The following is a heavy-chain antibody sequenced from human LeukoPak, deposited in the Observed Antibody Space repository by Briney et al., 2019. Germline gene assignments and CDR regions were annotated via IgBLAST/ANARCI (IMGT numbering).Heavy chain of an antibody. J-gene: IGHJ4*02. CDR3: ARDVFSRDPHYGGPVHD. V-gene: IGHV1-69*05. D-gene: IGHD4/OR15-4a*01. CDR1: GGTFSSTV. Sequence: SVKVSCKASGGTFSSTVISWLRQAPGQGLEWMGGSIPILGRTNYAQKFQGRVTITTDESTGTAYMELSSLRSEDAAVYYCARDVFSRDPHYGGPVHDWGQGTLVTVSS. CDR2: SIPILGRT.